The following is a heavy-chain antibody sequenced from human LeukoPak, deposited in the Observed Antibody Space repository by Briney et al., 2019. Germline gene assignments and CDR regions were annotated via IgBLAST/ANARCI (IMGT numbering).Heavy chain of an antibody. V-gene: IGHV4-39*07. CDR1: GGSISSSSYY. Sequence: PSETLSLTCTVSGGSISSSSYYWGWIRQPPGKGLEWIGSIYYSGSTYYNPSLKSRVTISVDTSKNQFSLKLSSVTAADTAVYYCARAPRENDAFDIWGQGTMVTVSS. CDR2: IYYSGST. CDR3: ARAPRENDAFDI. J-gene: IGHJ3*02.